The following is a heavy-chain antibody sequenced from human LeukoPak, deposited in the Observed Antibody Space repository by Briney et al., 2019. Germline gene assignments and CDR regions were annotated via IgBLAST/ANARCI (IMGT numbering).Heavy chain of an antibody. CDR1: GFSFRDYG. D-gene: IGHD3-9*01. CDR3: ARGDILTGYYFDY. J-gene: IGHJ4*02. V-gene: IGHV3-30*02. Sequence: PGGSLRLSCEASGFSFRDYGMHWVRQTPGKGPEWVAIIWYDGSNKYYADSVKGRFTISRDNSKNTLYLQMNSLRAEDTAVYYCARGDILTGYYFDYWGQGTLVTVSS. CDR2: IWYDGSNK.